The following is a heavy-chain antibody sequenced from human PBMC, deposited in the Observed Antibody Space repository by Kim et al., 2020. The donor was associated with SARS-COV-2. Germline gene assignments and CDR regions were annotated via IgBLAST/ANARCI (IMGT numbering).Heavy chain of an antibody. J-gene: IGHJ4*02. CDR2: LSYDGSNK. D-gene: IGHD1-26*01. CDR3: ARGYSGSYRYFDY. Sequence: GGSLRLSCAASGFTFSSYAMHWVRQAPGKGLDWGAVLSYDGSNKYYEDPVKGRFTISRDNSKNTRYLQMNSLRAEDTAVYYCARGYSGSYRYFDYWGQGTLVTVSS. CDR1: GFTFSSYA. V-gene: IGHV3-30*04.